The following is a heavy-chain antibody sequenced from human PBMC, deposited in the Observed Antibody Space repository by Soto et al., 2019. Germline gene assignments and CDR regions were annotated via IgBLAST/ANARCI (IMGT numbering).Heavy chain of an antibody. J-gene: IGHJ4*01. V-gene: IGHV3-9*01. Sequence: PGGSLRLSCVASGITFEKYAIHWGRQAPGKGLEWVSGISLNSGDIGYADSVKGRFTISRDNTRNSLYLQMNSLRAEDTALYYCATLAATTYWGQGTLVTVSS. CDR3: ATLAATTY. CDR2: ISLNSGDI. D-gene: IGHD1-26*01. CDR1: GITFEKYA.